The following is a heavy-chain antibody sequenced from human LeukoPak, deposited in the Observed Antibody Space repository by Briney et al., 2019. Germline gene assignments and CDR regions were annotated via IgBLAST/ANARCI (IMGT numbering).Heavy chain of an antibody. Sequence: GASVKVSCKASGYTFTDYYMHWVRQAPGQGLEWMGRINPNSGVTKYAERFQGRVTMTRDTSISKAYMELSRLRSDDAAVYYCARDPGIAAAGNSFDPWGQGTLVTVSS. J-gene: IGHJ5*02. CDR2: INPNSGVT. D-gene: IGHD6-13*01. CDR3: ARDPGIAAAGNSFDP. V-gene: IGHV1-2*06. CDR1: GYTFTDYY.